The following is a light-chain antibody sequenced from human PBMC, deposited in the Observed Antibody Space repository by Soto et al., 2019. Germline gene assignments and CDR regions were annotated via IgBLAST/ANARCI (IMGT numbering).Light chain of an antibody. CDR3: CSYAGSNNSV. CDR1: SSDVGAYNY. V-gene: IGLV2-8*01. J-gene: IGLJ2*01. Sequence: QSALTQPPSASGSPGQSVTIPCTGTSSDVGAYNYVSWYQQHPGKAPKLIIYEVNKRPSGVPDRFSASKSGNTASLTVSGLQTDDEADYYCCSYAGSNNSVFGGGTKVTVL. CDR2: EVN.